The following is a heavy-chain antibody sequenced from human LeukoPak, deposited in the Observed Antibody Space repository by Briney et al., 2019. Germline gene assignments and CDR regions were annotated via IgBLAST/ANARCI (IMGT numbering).Heavy chain of an antibody. Sequence: GASVKVSCKASGYTFAGYYIHWVRQAPGQGLEWMGWINPNSDATNYAQNFQGRVTMTRDTSISTAYMELSRLRSDDTAMYYCASPGGGVAGHFDYWGQGTRVTVSS. CDR3: ASPGGGVAGHFDY. CDR1: GYTFAGYY. J-gene: IGHJ4*02. CDR2: INPNSDAT. D-gene: IGHD6-19*01. V-gene: IGHV1-2*02.